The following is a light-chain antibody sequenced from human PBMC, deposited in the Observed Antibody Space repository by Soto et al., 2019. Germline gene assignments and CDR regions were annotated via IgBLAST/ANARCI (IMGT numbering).Light chain of an antibody. Sequence: EIVLTQSPGTLSLSPGERATLSCRASQSVSNNYLAWYQQKPGPSPRLLIYCASNRATGIQDRFSGSGSGTDFTLTIRRLEPEDFAVYYCPQYGSSGTFGQGTKVDIK. CDR3: PQYGSSGT. V-gene: IGKV3-20*01. J-gene: IGKJ1*01. CDR1: QSVSNNY. CDR2: CAS.